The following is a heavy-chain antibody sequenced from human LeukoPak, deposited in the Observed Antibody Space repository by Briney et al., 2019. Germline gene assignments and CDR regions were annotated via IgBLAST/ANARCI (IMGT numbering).Heavy chain of an antibody. CDR3: ARHIIDFWSGDYHFDY. Sequence: PSEALSLTCTGCVCSISSSSYYWVWIRQPPGEGLEWIGSIYYSGSSYYNSPLKSRVTVSVVTSKNQSSLKLSAVTTEDTAVYYCARHIIDFWSGDYHFDYWGQGTLVTVSS. V-gene: IGHV4-39*01. CDR2: IYYSGSS. D-gene: IGHD3-3*01. CDR1: VCSISSSSYY. J-gene: IGHJ4*02.